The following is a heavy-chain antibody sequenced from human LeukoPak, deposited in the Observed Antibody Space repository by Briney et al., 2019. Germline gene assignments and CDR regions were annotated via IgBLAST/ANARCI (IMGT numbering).Heavy chain of an antibody. CDR3: AKVFWGRGRSFDY. CDR2: ISGSGGST. Sequence: GGSLRLSCAASGFTFSGYAMSWVRQAPGKGLEWVSAISGSGGSTYYADSVKGRFTISRDNSKNTLYLQMNSLRAEDTAVYYCAKVFWGRGRSFDYWGQGTLVTVSS. D-gene: IGHD1-26*01. J-gene: IGHJ4*02. V-gene: IGHV3-23*01. CDR1: GFTFSGYA.